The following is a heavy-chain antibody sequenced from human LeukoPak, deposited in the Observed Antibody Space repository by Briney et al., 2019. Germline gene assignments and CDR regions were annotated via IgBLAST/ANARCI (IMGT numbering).Heavy chain of an antibody. V-gene: IGHV4-34*01. CDR2: INHSGST. CDR3: AGLMGNDAFDI. CDR1: GGSFSGYY. Sequence: SETLSLTCAVYGGSFSGYYWSWIRQPPGKGLEWIGEINHSGSTNYNPSLKSRVTISVDTSKNQFPLKLSSVTAADTAVYYCAGLMGNDAFDIWGQGTMVTVSS. J-gene: IGHJ3*02. D-gene: IGHD1-26*01.